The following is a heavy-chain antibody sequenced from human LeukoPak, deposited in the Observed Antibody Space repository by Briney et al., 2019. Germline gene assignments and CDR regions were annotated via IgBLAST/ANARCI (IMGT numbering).Heavy chain of an antibody. V-gene: IGHV1-18*01. J-gene: IGHJ4*02. D-gene: IGHD3-3*01. CDR2: ISAYNGNT. CDR1: GYTFTSYG. CDR3: ATTHPYDSWYYFDY. Sequence: ASVKVSCKASGYTFTSYGISWVRQAPGQGLEWMGWISAYNGNTNYAQKLQGRVTMTTDTSTSTAYMELRSLRSDDTAVYYCATTHPYDSWYYFDYWGQGTLVTVSS.